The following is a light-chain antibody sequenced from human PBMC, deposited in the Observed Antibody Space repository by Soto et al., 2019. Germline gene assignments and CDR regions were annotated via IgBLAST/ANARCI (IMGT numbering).Light chain of an antibody. CDR1: QNVSSSY. V-gene: IGKV3D-20*01. J-gene: IGKJ2*01. CDR2: DVS. CDR3: QQYGSSPLYT. Sequence: EIVLTQSPATLSLSPGERATLSRGATQNVSSSYLAWYQQKPGLAPRLLIYDVSNRATGIPDRFSGSGSGTDFTLTISRLEPEDFAVYYCQQYGSSPLYTFGQGTKLEIK.